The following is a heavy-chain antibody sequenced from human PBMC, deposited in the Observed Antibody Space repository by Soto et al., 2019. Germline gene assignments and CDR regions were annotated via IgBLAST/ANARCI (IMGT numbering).Heavy chain of an antibody. J-gene: IGHJ4*02. V-gene: IGHV3-21*01. CDR3: ATPYYYNH. Sequence: GGSLRLSCAASGFMFSAYTMSWVRQAPGKGLEWLSSITSNSDHIDYADSVRGRFTVSRDNARKSLYLQMDSLGAEDTGVYYCATPYYYNHWGPGTLVTVSS. CDR2: ITSNSDHI. CDR1: GFMFSAYT.